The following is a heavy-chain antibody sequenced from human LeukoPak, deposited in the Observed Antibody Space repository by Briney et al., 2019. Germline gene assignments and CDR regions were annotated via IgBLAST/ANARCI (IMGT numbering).Heavy chain of an antibody. CDR2: IYYSGST. J-gene: IGHJ5*02. CDR1: GGSISSSSYY. V-gene: IGHV4-39*07. CDR3: ARVSGIINNWFDP. Sequence: PSETLSLTCTVSGGSISSSSYYWGWIRQPPGKGLEWIGSIYYSGSTYYNPSLKSRVTISVDTSKNQFSLKLSSVTAADTAVYYCARVSGIINNWFDPWGQGTLVTVSS. D-gene: IGHD1-14*01.